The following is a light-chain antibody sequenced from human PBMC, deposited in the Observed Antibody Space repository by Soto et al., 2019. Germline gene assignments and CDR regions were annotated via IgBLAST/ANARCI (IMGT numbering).Light chain of an antibody. CDR2: DAS. J-gene: IGKJ2*01. V-gene: IGKV3-11*01. Sequence: EIVLTQSPATLSLSPGEGATLSCRASQSVSSFLAWFQQKPGQAPRLLIYDASTRATGIPARFSGSGSGTDFTLTISSLEPEDFAVYYCQQRNSWPYTFGQGTKLEI. CDR3: QQRNSWPYT. CDR1: QSVSSF.